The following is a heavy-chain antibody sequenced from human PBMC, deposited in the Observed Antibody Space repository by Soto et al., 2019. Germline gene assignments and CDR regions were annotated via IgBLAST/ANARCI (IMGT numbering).Heavy chain of an antibody. CDR2: IYNTGST. Sequence: SETLSLTCTVSGASISDYYWSWIRQPAGKGLEWIGHIYNTGSTKYNPSLKSRVTMSLDTSKNQFSLGVTSVTAADTGMYYCARGINSWRWFDPGGQGTLVTVSS. J-gene: IGHJ5*02. CDR1: GASISDYY. CDR3: ARGINSWRWFDP. V-gene: IGHV4-4*07. D-gene: IGHD1-1*01.